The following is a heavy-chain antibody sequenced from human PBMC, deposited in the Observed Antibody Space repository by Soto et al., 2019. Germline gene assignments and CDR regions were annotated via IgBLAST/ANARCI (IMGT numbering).Heavy chain of an antibody. D-gene: IGHD3-3*01. CDR2: IYYSGST. Sequence: SETLSLTCTVSGGSISSSSYYWGWIRQPPGKGLEWIGSIYYSGSTYYNPSLKSRVTISVDTSKNQFSLKLSSVTAADTAVYYCARIGKSFGVVIMTRFDYWGQGKLVNVS. CDR3: ARIGKSFGVVIMTRFDY. J-gene: IGHJ4*02. V-gene: IGHV4-39*01. CDR1: GGSISSSSYY.